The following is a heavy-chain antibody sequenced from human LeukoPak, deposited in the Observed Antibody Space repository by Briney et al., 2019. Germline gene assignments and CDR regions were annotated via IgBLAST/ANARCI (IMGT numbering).Heavy chain of an antibody. J-gene: IGHJ4*02. CDR3: ARKREGPTTGIDY. Sequence: SETPSLTCTVSGVSISSTNSYWGWIRQSPRTGLEWIGNIYSSGSTYYNPSLKSRVTISIDTSENQFSLKLTSVTAADTAVYYCARKREGPTTGIDYWGQGTLVTVSS. CDR2: IYSSGST. CDR1: GVSISSTNSY. V-gene: IGHV4-39*07. D-gene: IGHD1-26*01.